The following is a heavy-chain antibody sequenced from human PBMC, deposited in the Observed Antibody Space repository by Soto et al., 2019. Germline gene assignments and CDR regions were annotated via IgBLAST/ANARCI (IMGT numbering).Heavy chain of an antibody. CDR1: GGPLSSGSHH. Sequence: SETLSPPRPVSGGPLSSGSHHLSWIRQPPGKGLEWIGYIYYSGSTNYNPSLKSRVTISADTSKNQFSLKLSSVTAADTAVYYGARDRWFDPWGQGNLVTVSS. V-gene: IGHV4-61*01. J-gene: IGHJ5*02. CDR2: IYYSGST. CDR3: ARDRWFDP.